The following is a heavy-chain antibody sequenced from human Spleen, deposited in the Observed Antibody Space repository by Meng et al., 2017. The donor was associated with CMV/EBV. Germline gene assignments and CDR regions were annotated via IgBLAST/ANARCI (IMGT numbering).Heavy chain of an antibody. CDR1: Y. J-gene: IGHJ6*02. CDR3: ARGRGVVPAAQNYYYYGMDV. Sequence: YMSWVRQPPGKGLEWIGSIYYSGSTYYNPSLKSRVTISVDTSKNQFSLKLSSVTAADTAVYYCARGRGVVPAAQNYYYYGMDVWGQGTTVTVSS. CDR2: IYYSGST. V-gene: IGHV4-39*07. D-gene: IGHD2-2*01.